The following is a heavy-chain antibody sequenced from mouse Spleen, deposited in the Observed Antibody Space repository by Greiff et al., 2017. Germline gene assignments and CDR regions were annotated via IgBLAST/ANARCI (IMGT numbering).Heavy chain of an antibody. CDR2: IYPGSGST. CDR1: GYTFTSYW. V-gene: IGHV1-55*01. D-gene: IGHD2-1*01. Sequence: QVQLKQPGAELVKPGASVKMSCKASGYTFTSYWITWVKQRPGQGLEWIGDIYPGSGSTNYNEKFKSKATLTVDTSSSTAYMQLSSLTSEVSAVYYCARERGNYGFAYWGQGTLVTVSA. CDR3: ARERGNYGFAY. J-gene: IGHJ3*01.